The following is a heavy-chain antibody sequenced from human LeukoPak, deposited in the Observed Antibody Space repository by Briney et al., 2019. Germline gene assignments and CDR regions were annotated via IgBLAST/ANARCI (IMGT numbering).Heavy chain of an antibody. CDR3: ARGKRLLDY. V-gene: IGHV3-23*01. Sequence: GSLRLSCAASGFTFSSYTMTWVRQAPGKGLEWISCIIGGGSSTYYADSVKGRFTISRDIFQNTLYLQMNSLRAEDTAVYYCARGKRLLDYWGQGTLVTVSS. CDR2: IIGGGSST. CDR1: GFTFSSYT. D-gene: IGHD6-25*01. J-gene: IGHJ4*02.